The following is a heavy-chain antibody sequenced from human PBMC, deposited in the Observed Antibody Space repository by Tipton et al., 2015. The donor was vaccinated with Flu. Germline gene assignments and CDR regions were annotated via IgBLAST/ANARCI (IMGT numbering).Heavy chain of an antibody. CDR3: ARAPGRPCSANACPNWFDP. D-gene: IGHD2-15*01. CDR2: IYYSGST. CDR1: GGSISYYY. V-gene: IGHV4-59*12. Sequence: LRLSCTVSGGSISYYYWSWIRQPPGRGLEWIGYIYYSGSTNYNPSLKSRVTISVDTSKNQFSLKMSSVTAADTAVYYCARAPGRPCSANACPNWFDPCGQGTLVTVSS. J-gene: IGHJ5*02.